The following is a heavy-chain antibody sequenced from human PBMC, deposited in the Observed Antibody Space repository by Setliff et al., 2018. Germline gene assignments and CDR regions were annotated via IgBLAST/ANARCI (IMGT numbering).Heavy chain of an antibody. D-gene: IGHD3-10*01. J-gene: IGHJ6*03. CDR2: INTNTGNP. CDR3: ARASRFGTIKYRGDYYMDV. V-gene: IGHV7-4-1*02. Sequence: GASVKVSCKASGYIFNSYGIAWVRQAPGQGLEWVGWINTNTGNPTYAQGFTGRFVFSLDTSVSTAYLQISSLKAEDTALYYCARASRFGTIKYRGDYYMDVWGKGTTVTVSS. CDR1: GYIFNSYG.